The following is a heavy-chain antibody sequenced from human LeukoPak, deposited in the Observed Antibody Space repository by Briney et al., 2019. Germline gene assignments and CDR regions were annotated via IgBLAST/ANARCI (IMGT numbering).Heavy chain of an antibody. J-gene: IGHJ2*01. V-gene: IGHV3-48*03. Sequence: GGSLSLSCAASGFTFSSYEMNWVRQAPGKGLEWVSYISSSGSTIYYAYSVKGRFTISRANAKHSLFLQMNSLRAEDTAVYYCARDHFDLWSRGTLVAVS. CDR2: ISSSGSTI. CDR1: GFTFSSYE. CDR3: ARDHFDL.